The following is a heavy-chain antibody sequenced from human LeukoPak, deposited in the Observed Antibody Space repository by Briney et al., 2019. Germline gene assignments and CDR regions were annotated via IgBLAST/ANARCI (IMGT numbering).Heavy chain of an antibody. Sequence: SETLSLTCAVYGRSLSGYYWTWIRQPPGKGLEWIGEINHSGSTKYNPSLKSRVTISVDTSKNQFSLKLSSVTAAGTAVYYCARRCCSTSCYNYWGQGTLVTVSS. J-gene: IGHJ4*02. V-gene: IGHV4-34*01. CDR3: ARRCCSTSCYNY. CDR1: GRSLSGYY. CDR2: INHSGST. D-gene: IGHD2-2*02.